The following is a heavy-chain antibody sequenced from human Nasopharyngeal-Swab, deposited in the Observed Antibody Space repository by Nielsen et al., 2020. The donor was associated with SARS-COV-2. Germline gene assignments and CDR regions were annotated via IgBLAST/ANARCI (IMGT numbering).Heavy chain of an antibody. CDR2: LLFDGSDA. J-gene: IGHJ2*01. CDR3: TRDGGYRAAYYGYLDR. D-gene: IGHD5-12*01. V-gene: IGHV3-30-3*01. Sequence: GESLKISCAASGFTFSNHAMHWVRQAPGKGLEWVGMLLFDGSDAHDADSVKGRFIISRDNSKNTLYLQMNSLRDEETAVYYCTRDGGYRAAYYGYLDRWGRGTLLTVSS. CDR1: GFTFSNHA.